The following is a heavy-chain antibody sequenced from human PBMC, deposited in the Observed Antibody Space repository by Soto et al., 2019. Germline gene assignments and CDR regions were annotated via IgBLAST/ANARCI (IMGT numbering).Heavy chain of an antibody. CDR3: VRVGRLGGY. J-gene: IGHJ4*02. Sequence: EVQLVESGGGLVQPGGSLRLSCAASGFTFSSYWMSWVRQAPGKGLEWVANIKEDGSEKYYVDSVKGRFTISRDNAKNSLFLQMNSLKAEDTAVYHCVRVGRLGGYWGQGTLVTVSS. CDR1: GFTFSSYW. D-gene: IGHD3-16*01. CDR2: IKEDGSEK. V-gene: IGHV3-7*03.